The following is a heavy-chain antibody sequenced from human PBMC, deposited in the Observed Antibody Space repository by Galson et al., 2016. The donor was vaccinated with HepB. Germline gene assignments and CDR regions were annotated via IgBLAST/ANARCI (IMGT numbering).Heavy chain of an antibody. J-gene: IGHJ6*02. V-gene: IGHV1-24*01. CDR1: GYTLTELS. CDR2: FDPEDGVT. CDR3: ATGLPSRGYSGYVSYLYFGMDV. D-gene: IGHD5-12*01. Sequence: SVKVSCKVSGYTLTELSIHWVRQAPGKGLEWMGGFDPEDGVTTYTQKFQGRFTMTEDTSTDTAYMELSSLISEDTAVYYCATGLPSRGYSGYVSYLYFGMDVGGQGTTVTVYS.